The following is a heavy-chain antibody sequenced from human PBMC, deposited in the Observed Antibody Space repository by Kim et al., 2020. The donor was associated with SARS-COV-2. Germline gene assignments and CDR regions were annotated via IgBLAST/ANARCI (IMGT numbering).Heavy chain of an antibody. D-gene: IGHD6-19*01. CDR2: INPNNGGT. CDR1: GYTFTGYY. CDR3: ARGGEIAMAGSFAYYFDN. Sequence: ASVKVSCKTSGYTFTGYYMHWVRQAPGQGREWIGWINPNNGGTKYAQKFQGRVTMTRDTSISTAYMELSSLRSDDTAVYYCARGGEIAMAGSFAYYFDNW. V-gene: IGHV1-2*02. J-gene: IGHJ4*01.